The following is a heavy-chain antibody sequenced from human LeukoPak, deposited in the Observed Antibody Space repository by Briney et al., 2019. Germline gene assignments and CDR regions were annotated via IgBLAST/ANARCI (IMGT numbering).Heavy chain of an antibody. CDR1: GGSISSSSYY. CDR3: ARLEPFFTRRITMVRGAYYGMDV. CDR2: IYYSGST. Sequence: PSETLSLTCTVSGGSISSSSYYWGWIRQPPGKGLEWIGSIYYSGSTYYNPSLKSRVTISVDTSKNQFSLKLSSVTAADTAVYYCARLEPFFTRRITMVRGAYYGMDVWGQGTTVTVSS. D-gene: IGHD3-10*01. V-gene: IGHV4-39*01. J-gene: IGHJ6*02.